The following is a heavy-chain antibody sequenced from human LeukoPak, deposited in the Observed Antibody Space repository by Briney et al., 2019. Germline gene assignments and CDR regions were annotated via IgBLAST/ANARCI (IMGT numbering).Heavy chain of an antibody. J-gene: IGHJ4*02. Sequence: SETLSLTCTVFGGSVTSSSHYWGWIRQPPGKGLEWIGNVDYSGITYYSPSLKSRVTMSVDTSKNQFSLILASVTAADTAVYYCARGNSGYSSSWYSTPHYFDYWGQGTLVTVSS. V-gene: IGHV4-39*07. CDR2: VDYSGIT. CDR3: ARGNSGYSSSWYSTPHYFDY. CDR1: GGSVTSSSHY. D-gene: IGHD6-13*01.